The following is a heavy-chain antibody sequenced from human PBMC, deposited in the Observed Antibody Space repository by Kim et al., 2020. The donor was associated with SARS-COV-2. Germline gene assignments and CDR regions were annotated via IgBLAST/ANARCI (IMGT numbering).Heavy chain of an antibody. CDR1: GFTVSSNY. CDR3: ARLSYYDSSGYWSAFDI. J-gene: IGHJ3*02. V-gene: IGHV3-53*01. D-gene: IGHD3-22*01. CDR2: IYSGGST. Sequence: GGSLRLSCAASGFTVSSNYMSWVRQAPGKGLEWVSVIYSGGSTYYADSVKGRFTISRDNSKNTLYLQMNSLRAEDTAVYYCARLSYYDSSGYWSAFDIWGQGTMVTVSS.